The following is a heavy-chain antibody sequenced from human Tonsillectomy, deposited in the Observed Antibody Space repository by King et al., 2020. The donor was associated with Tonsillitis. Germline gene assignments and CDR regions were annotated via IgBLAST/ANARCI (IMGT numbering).Heavy chain of an antibody. V-gene: IGHV3-30-3*01. CDR1: GFTFSTYV. CDR2: ISHDGSNT. Sequence: VQLVESGGGVVQPGRSLRLSCAASGFTFSTYVMHWVRQAPGKGLEWVALISHDGSNTYYADSVTGRFTSSRDNSKITVFLQMNSLRAEDTAVYYCASRSRSAVVGVPGGKSGYWGQGTLVTVSS. J-gene: IGHJ4*02. CDR3: ASRSRSAVVGVPGGKSGY. D-gene: IGHD2-2*01.